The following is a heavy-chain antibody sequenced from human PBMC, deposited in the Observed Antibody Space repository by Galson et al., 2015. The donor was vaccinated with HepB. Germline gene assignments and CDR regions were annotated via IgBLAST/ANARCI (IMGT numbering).Heavy chain of an antibody. Sequence: SLRLSCAASGFTFSSYAMSWVRQAPGKGLEWVSAISGSGGSTYYADSVKGRFTISRDNSKNTLYLQMNSLRAEDTAVYYCARDPPTMIVVGPPSREAFDIWGQGTMVTVSS. J-gene: IGHJ3*02. CDR1: GFTFSSYA. V-gene: IGHV3-23*01. CDR3: ARDPPTMIVVGPPSREAFDI. D-gene: IGHD3-22*01. CDR2: ISGSGGST.